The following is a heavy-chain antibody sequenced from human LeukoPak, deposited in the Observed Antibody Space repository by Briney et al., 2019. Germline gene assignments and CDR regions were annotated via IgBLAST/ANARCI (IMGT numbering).Heavy chain of an antibody. J-gene: IGHJ3*02. CDR3: ASGRGYSYGDDAFDI. D-gene: IGHD5-18*01. Sequence: GGSLRLSCAVSGFTFSSYSMNWVRQAQGKGLEWVSSISSSSSYIYYADSVKGRFTISRDNAKNSLYLQMNSLRAEDTAVYYCASGRGYSYGDDAFDIWGQGTMVTVSS. CDR1: GFTFSSYS. CDR2: ISSSSSYI. V-gene: IGHV3-21*01.